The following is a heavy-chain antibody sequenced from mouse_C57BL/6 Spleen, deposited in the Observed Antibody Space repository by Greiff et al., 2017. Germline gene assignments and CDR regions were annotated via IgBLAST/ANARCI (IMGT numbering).Heavy chain of an antibody. J-gene: IGHJ1*03. CDR1: GYTFTSYG. D-gene: IGHD1-1*01. Sequence: EVQGVESGAELVRPGSSVKMSCKTSGYTFTSYGINWVKQRPGQGLEWIGYIYIGDGYTEYNEKFKGKATLTSDSSSSTAYMQISILTSEDSAISFCASSGYYGRPWYFDVWGTGTTVTVSS. CDR3: ASSGYYGRPWYFDV. V-gene: IGHV1-58*01. CDR2: IYIGDGYT.